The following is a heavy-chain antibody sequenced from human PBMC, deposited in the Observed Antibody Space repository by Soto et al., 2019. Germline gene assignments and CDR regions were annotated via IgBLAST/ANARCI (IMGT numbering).Heavy chain of an antibody. CDR3: ARDRTNGLYSNDAFDI. CDR2: ISSGSTYI. Sequence: EAQLVESGGSLIKPGGSLRLSCAASGFTFNIYTMNWVRQAPGKGLEWVSSISSGSTYISYADSVKGRFIISRDNAKNSLYLQMISLGVEDTAVYYCARDRTNGLYSNDAFDIWGQGTMATVSS. V-gene: IGHV3-21*06. CDR1: GFTFNIYT. D-gene: IGHD4-4*01. J-gene: IGHJ3*02.